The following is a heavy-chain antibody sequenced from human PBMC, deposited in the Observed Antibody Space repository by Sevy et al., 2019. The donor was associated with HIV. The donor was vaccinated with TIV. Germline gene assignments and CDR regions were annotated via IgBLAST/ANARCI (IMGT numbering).Heavy chain of an antibody. D-gene: IGHD2-15*01. CDR2: ISDGGTVT. J-gene: IGHJ4*02. CDR3: AKEAKEYCSGGSCYGSTFDY. V-gene: IGHV3-23*01. Sequence: GGSLRLSCVVSGFTFSRYAMNWVRQAPGKGLEWVAGISDGGTVTYYAESVKGRFTMSRDTSKNTVYVEMNSLRVEDTAVYYGAKEAKEYCSGGSCYGSTFDYWGQGTLVTVSS. CDR1: GFTFSRYA.